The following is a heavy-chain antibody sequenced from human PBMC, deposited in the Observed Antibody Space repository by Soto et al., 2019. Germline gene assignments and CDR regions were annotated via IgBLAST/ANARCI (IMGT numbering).Heavy chain of an antibody. J-gene: IGHJ4*02. Sequence: QVQLVESGGGVVQPGTSLRLSCVGSGFTFRSSVIHWVRQAPGKGLEWVALTSYDGSNNFYGDSVKGRFTISRDNSRNTVELRMDSLRLEDTALYYCARWGTTGGLDVWGQGTLVSVSS. D-gene: IGHD3-16*01. CDR1: GFTFRSSV. CDR2: TSYDGSNN. V-gene: IGHV3-33*05. CDR3: ARWGTTGGLDV.